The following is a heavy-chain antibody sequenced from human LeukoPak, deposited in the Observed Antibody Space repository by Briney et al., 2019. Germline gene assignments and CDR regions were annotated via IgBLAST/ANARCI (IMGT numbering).Heavy chain of an antibody. D-gene: IGHD6-19*01. Sequence: ASVTVSCTASGYTFTSYAMHWVRQAPGQRLEWMGWINAGNGNTKYSRKFQGRVTITRDTSASTAYMELSSLRSEDTAVYYCAREGLIAVAHFDYWGQGTLVTVSS. J-gene: IGHJ4*02. V-gene: IGHV1-3*01. CDR3: AREGLIAVAHFDY. CDR2: INAGNGNT. CDR1: GYTFTSYA.